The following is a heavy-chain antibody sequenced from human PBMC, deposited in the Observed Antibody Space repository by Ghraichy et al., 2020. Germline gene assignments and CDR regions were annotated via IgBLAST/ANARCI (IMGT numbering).Heavy chain of an antibody. CDR1: GFTFSSYA. V-gene: IGHV3-23*01. J-gene: IGHJ3*02. Sequence: GGSLRLSCAASGFTFSSYAMSWVRQAPGKGLEWVSAISGGGGIAYYADSVKGRFTISRDNSKNTLYLQMNSLRAEDTAVYYCAKTYSSGWYGGDAFDIWGQGTMVTVSS. D-gene: IGHD6-19*01. CDR2: ISGGGGIA. CDR3: AKTYSSGWYGGDAFDI.